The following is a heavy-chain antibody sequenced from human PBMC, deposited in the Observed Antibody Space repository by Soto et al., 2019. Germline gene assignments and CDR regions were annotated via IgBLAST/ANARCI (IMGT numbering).Heavy chain of an antibody. J-gene: IGHJ6*02. V-gene: IGHV5-10-1*01. CDR2: IDPSDSYT. CDR3: ARRYCSSTSCPPGGGYYYGMDV. CDR1: GYSFTSYW. Sequence: PGESLKISCKGSGYSFTSYWISWVRQMPGKGLEWMGRIDPSDSYTNYSPSFQGHVTISADESISTAYLQWSSLKASDTAMYYCARRYCSSTSCPPGGGYYYGMDVWGQGTTVTVSS. D-gene: IGHD2-2*01.